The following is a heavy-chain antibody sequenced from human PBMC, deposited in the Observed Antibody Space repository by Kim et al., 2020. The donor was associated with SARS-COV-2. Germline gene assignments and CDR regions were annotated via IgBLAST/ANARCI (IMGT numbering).Heavy chain of an antibody. D-gene: IGHD2-15*01. CDR3: ARHEVGGGNTY. V-gene: IGHV5-51*01. J-gene: IGHJ4*02. Sequence: DVSYSPSFQGQVTISADKSISTAYLQWNSPKASDTAMYYCARHEVGGGNTYWGQGTLVTVSS. CDR2: DV.